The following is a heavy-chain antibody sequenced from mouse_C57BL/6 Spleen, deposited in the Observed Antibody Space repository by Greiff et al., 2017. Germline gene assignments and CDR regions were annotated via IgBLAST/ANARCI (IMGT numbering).Heavy chain of an antibody. CDR3: TRVGSPSFAY. J-gene: IGHJ3*01. V-gene: IGHV14-1*01. Sequence: EVQLQQSGAELVRPGASVKLSCTASGFNIKDYYMHWVKQRPEQGLEWVGRIDTEAGDTEYAPNVPGQATMTADTSYNPAYLQLSSLTSEDTAVYYCTRVGSPSFAYWGKGTLVTVSA. D-gene: IGHD1-3*01. CDR2: IDTEAGDT. CDR1: GFNIKDYY.